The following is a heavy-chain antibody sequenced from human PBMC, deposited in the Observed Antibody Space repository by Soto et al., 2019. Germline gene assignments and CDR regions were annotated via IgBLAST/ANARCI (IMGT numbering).Heavy chain of an antibody. D-gene: IGHD3-22*01. Sequence: PGGSLRLSCAASGFTFSNAWTNWVRQAPGKGLEWVGRIKSKTDGGTADFAAPVKGRFAISRDDSKNTVYLQMNSLKTEDTAVYYCTTDSYSTIIVVRFDYWGHGTLVTVSS. J-gene: IGHJ4*01. CDR2: IKSKTDGGTA. CDR1: GFTFSNAW. CDR3: TTDSYSTIIVVRFDY. V-gene: IGHV3-15*07.